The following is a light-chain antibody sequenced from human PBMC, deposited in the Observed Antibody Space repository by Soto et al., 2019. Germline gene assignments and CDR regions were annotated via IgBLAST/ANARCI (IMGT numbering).Light chain of an antibody. J-gene: IGKJ1*01. CDR2: GSS. V-gene: IGKV3-20*01. CDR1: QSVRSRY. Sequence: EIVLTQSPATLSLSPGERATLSCRASQSVRSRYLAWYQQKPGQAPRLLIYGSSSRPPGIPDRVSGSGSGTEFTLTISRLEPEDFAVYYCQQYGTSPLTFGQGTKVEIK. CDR3: QQYGTSPLT.